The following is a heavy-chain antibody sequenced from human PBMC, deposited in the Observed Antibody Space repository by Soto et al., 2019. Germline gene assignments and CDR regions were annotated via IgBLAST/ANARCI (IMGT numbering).Heavy chain of an antibody. CDR2: IWYDGSNK. J-gene: IGHJ4*02. CDR1: GFTFSSYG. CDR3: ARESVVTRFLFDY. D-gene: IGHD2-21*02. V-gene: IGHV3-33*01. Sequence: GGSLRLSCAASGFTFSSYGMHWVRQAPGKGLEWVAVIWYDGSNKYYADSVKGRFTISRDNSKNTLYLQMNSLRAEDTAVYYCARESVVTRFLFDYWGQGTLVTVSS.